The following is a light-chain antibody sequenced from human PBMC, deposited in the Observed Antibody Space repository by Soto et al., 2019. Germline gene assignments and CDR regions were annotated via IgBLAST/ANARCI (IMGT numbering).Light chain of an antibody. CDR3: QQYNNFWT. J-gene: IGKJ1*01. V-gene: IGKV1-5*01. CDR2: DAS. CDR1: QSLSSR. Sequence: DIHMTQSPSTLSASVGDRVTITCRASQSLSSRLAWYQQKRGKAPELLIYDASSLKSGVPSRFSGRESGTAFTLTISSLQPDDFGTYYGQQYNNFWTFGQGTKVDIK.